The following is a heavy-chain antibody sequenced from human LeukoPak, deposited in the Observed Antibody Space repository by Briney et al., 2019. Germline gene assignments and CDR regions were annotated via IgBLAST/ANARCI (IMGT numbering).Heavy chain of an antibody. D-gene: IGHD3-3*01. V-gene: IGHV3-9*01. CDR2: ISWNSGSV. CDR1: GFNFNDYG. J-gene: IGHJ4*02. Sequence: GRSLRLSCIASGFNFNDYGMHWVRQAPGKGLEWVSGISWNSGSVAYADSVKGRFTISRDNAKNTLYLQMNSLRAEDTAVYYCAKDGDFWSGYYPEGVDYWGQGTLVTVSS. CDR3: AKDGDFWSGYYPEGVDY.